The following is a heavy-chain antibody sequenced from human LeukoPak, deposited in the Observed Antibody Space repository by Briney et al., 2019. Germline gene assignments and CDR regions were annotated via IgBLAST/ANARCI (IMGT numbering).Heavy chain of an antibody. CDR3: ASGELWVSFSDY. V-gene: IGHV4-39*07. J-gene: IGHJ4*02. CDR2: IYYSGST. D-gene: IGHD3-10*01. CDR1: GGSISSSSYY. Sequence: SETLSLTCTVSGGSISSSSYYWGWIRQPPGKGLEWIGSIYYSGSTYYNPSLKSRVTISVDTSKNQFSLKLSSVTAADTAVYYCASGELWVSFSDYRGQGTLVTVSS.